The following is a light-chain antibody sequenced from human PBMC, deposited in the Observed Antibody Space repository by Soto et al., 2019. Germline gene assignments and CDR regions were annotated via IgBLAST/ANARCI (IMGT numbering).Light chain of an antibody. CDR3: QKHNSQPRT. J-gene: IGKJ1*01. CDR2: AAS. V-gene: IGKV1-27*01. Sequence: DIQMTQSPSSLSASVGDRVTITCRASQSISNYSAWYQQKPGKVPKLLIYAASSWRSGFPFRFSGSGSGTDFTVTISSLKPEDFASYYCQKHNSQPRTFGHGTKVEIK. CDR1: QSISNY.